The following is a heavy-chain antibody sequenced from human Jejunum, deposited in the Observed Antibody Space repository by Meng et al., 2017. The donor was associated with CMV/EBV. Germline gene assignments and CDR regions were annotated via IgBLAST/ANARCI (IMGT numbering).Heavy chain of an antibody. J-gene: IGHJ4*02. CDR2: MHPSGVT. V-gene: IGHV4-34*02. Sequence: QVQLQQWGQGLFRPSETRSLTCAVYGGSVSGHYWSWIRQTPGKGLEWIGEMHPSGVTIYNPSLKGRVTISVDTSKNQFSLKLTSVTAADTALYYCARELGYCSGGNCYGGTFDYWGQGTLVTVSS. CDR3: ARELGYCSGGNCYGGTFDY. D-gene: IGHD2-15*01. CDR1: GGSVSGHY.